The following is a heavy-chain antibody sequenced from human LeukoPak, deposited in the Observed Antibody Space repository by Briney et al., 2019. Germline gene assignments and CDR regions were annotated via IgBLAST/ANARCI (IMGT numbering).Heavy chain of an antibody. CDR3: ARVRPNGTPGG. J-gene: IGHJ4*02. CDR2: IIPIFGTA. V-gene: IGHV1-69*05. CDR1: GGTFSSYA. D-gene: IGHD1-1*01. Sequence: ASVKVSCKASGGTFSSYAISWMRQAPGQGLEWMGRIIPIFGTANYAQKFQGRVTITTDESTSTAYMELSSLRSEDTAVYYCARVRPNGTPGGWGQGTLVTVSS.